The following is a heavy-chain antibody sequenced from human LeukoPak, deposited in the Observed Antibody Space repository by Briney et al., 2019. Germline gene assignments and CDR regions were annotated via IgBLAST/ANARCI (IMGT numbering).Heavy chain of an antibody. Sequence: SGGSLRLSCAASGFAFSSYAMSWVRQVPGKGLEWVSAINGADASTHYADSLKGRFTISRDNSENTLYLQMNSLRAEDTAVYYCAKRASGSWGRFDYWGQGTLVTVSS. CDR2: INGADAST. V-gene: IGHV3-23*01. J-gene: IGHJ4*02. CDR3: AKRASGSWGRFDY. CDR1: GFAFSSYA. D-gene: IGHD1-26*01.